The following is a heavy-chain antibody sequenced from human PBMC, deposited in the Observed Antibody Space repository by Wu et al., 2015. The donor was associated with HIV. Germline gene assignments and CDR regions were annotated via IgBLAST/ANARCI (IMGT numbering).Heavy chain of an antibody. CDR2: MNPNSGNT. CDR3: ARGFIAAAGTPPIHFDY. D-gene: IGHD6-13*01. Sequence: QLVQSGAEVKKPGTSVKVSCKASGYTFPDYDINWVRQATGQGLEWMGWMNPNSGNTGYARKFQGRLTMTTNTSISTAFMELRSLRSEDTAIYFCARGFIAAAGTPPIHFDYWGPGTVVTVSA. V-gene: IGHV1-8*01. CDR1: GYTFPDYD. J-gene: IGHJ4*02.